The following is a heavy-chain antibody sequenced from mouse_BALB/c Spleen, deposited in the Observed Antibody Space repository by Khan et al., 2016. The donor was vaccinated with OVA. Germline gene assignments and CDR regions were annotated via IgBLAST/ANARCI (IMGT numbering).Heavy chain of an antibody. D-gene: IGHD3-3*01. CDR2: ISYSGST. Sequence: EVQLQESGPGLVKPSQSLSLTCTVTGYSITSDYAWNWIRQFPGNKLEWMGYISYSGSTSYTPSLKRRISIPRDTSKNQFFLQLNSVTTSDTATYYCARGRAYWGQGTLVTVSA. CDR3: ARGRAY. V-gene: IGHV3-2*02. CDR1: GYSITSDYA. J-gene: IGHJ3*01.